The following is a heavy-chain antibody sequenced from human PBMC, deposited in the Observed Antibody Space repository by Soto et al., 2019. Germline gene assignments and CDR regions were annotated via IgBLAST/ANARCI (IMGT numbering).Heavy chain of an antibody. V-gene: IGHV3-74*01. D-gene: IGHD6-19*01. CDR1: GFPFSSYW. Sequence: EVQLVESGGGLVQPGGSLRLSCAASGFPFSSYWMHWVRQAPGKGLVWVSRINSDGSSTSYADSVKGRFTISRDNAKNTLYLQMNSLRAADTAVYYCARALGRGWYFDYWGQGTLVTVSS. J-gene: IGHJ4*02. CDR3: ARALGRGWYFDY. CDR2: INSDGSST.